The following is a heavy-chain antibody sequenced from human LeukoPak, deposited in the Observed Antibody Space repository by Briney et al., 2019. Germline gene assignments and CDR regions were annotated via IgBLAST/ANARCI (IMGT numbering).Heavy chain of an antibody. V-gene: IGHV6-1*01. CDR1: GDSVSDNSAA. J-gene: IGHJ4*02. Sequence: SQTLSLTCAISGDSVSDNSAAWNWIRQPPSRGLEWLGRTSYRSKWYNAYAVSVKSRISINADTSKNQFSLQLDSVTPEDTAVYYCAREADAFDCWGQGTLVTVSS. CDR3: AREADAFDC. CDR2: TSYRSKWYN. D-gene: IGHD2-15*01.